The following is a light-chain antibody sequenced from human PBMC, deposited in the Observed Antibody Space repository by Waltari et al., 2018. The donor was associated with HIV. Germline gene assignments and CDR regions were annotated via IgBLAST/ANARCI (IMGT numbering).Light chain of an antibody. Sequence: SSDLTLDPAVSVASGETVRITCRGATLRNYYAAWYQQKPRQAPILVIYDSTTRPSGIPDRFSGSTSGSTASLTITGAQAEDEADYYCNSRDSSGSSYVFGPGTYVTVL. J-gene: IGLJ1*01. CDR2: DST. CDR1: TLRNYY. CDR3: NSRDSSGSSYV. V-gene: IGLV3-19*01.